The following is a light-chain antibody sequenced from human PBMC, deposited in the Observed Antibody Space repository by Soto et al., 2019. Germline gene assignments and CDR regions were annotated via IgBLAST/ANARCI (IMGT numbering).Light chain of an antibody. CDR2: DAS. V-gene: IGKV3-11*01. Sequence: EIVLTHSPVTLSLSPWEIATLSCRASQSVSSYLAWYQQKPGQAPRLLIYDASNRATGIPARFSGGGSGTDFTLTIDNLEPEDFAVYYCQQRSNWPITFGQGTRLEIK. CDR1: QSVSSY. CDR3: QQRSNWPIT. J-gene: IGKJ5*01.